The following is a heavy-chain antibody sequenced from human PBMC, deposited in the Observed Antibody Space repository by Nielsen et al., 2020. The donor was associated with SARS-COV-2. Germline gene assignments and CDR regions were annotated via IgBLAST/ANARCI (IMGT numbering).Heavy chain of an antibody. V-gene: IGHV5-51*01. D-gene: IGHD6-13*01. CDR3: ARLQSSTGGGMDV. CDR2: VYTGDSDT. J-gene: IGHJ6*02. Sequence: GESLKISCQGSGYNFATYCNAWVRQMPGKGLEWMGVVYTGDSDTRYSPSFQGQVIISFDTSITTAYLQWNSLQASDSAMYYCARLQSSTGGGMDVWGQGTAVTVSS. CDR1: GYNFATYC.